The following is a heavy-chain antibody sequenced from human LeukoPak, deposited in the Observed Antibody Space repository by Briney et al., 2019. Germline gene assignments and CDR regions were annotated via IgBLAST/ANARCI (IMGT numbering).Heavy chain of an antibody. CDR1: GGTFSSYT. J-gene: IGHJ6*02. V-gene: IGHV1-69*13. Sequence: ASVKVSCKASGGTFSSYTISWVRQAPGQGLEWMGGIIPIFGTANYAQKFQGRVTITADESTSTAYMELSSLRSEDTAVYYCARGRYSSSINSMDVWGQGTTVTVSS. CDR3: ARGRYSSSINSMDV. CDR2: IIPIFGTA. D-gene: IGHD6-6*01.